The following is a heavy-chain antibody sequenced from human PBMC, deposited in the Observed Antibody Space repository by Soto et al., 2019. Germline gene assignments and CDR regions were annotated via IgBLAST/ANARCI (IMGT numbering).Heavy chain of an antibody. J-gene: IGHJ5*02. V-gene: IGHV4-59*01. Sequence: SETLSLTCTVSGGSISSYYWSWIRQPPGKGLEWIGYIYYSGSTNYNPSLKSRVTISVDTSKNQFSLKLSSVTAADTAVYYCARETMGTYGLNWFDPWGQGTLVTSPQ. CDR3: ARETMGTYGLNWFDP. CDR1: GGSISSYY. D-gene: IGHD3-10*01. CDR2: IYYSGST.